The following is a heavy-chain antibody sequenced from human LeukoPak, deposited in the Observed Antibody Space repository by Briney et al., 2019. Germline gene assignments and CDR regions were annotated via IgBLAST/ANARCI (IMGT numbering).Heavy chain of an antibody. D-gene: IGHD6-13*01. V-gene: IGHV1-2*02. CDR2: INPNSGGT. J-gene: IGHJ1*01. CDR1: GYTFTGYY. CDR3: ARGPSDIAAAAVEIYFQH. Sequence: ASVKVSCKASGYTFTGYYIHWVRQAPGQGPEWMGWINPNSGGTNYAQEFQGRVTMTRDTSISTAYMELSRLISDDTAVYYCARGPSDIAAAAVEIYFQHWGQGTVVTVSS.